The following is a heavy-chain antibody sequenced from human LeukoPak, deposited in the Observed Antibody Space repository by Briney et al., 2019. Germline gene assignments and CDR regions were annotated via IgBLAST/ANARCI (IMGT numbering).Heavy chain of an antibody. V-gene: IGHV1-8*01. Sequence: ASVKVSCKASGYTFTSYDINWVRQATGQGLEWMGWMNPNSGNTGYAQKFQGRVTMTRNTSISTAYMELSSLRSEDTAVYYCARDTLDYGDYVGHDAFDIWGQGTRVTVSS. CDR3: ARDTLDYGDYVGHDAFDI. CDR2: MNPNSGNT. J-gene: IGHJ3*02. D-gene: IGHD4-17*01. CDR1: GYTFTSYD.